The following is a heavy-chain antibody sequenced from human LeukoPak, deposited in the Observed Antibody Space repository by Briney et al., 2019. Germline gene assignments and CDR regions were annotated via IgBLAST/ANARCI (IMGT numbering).Heavy chain of an antibody. CDR3: ARIRDYYGSGSYSYYFDY. J-gene: IGHJ4*02. D-gene: IGHD3-10*01. V-gene: IGHV1-18*01. Sequence: GASVKVSCKASGYAFTSYAMHWVRQAPGQRLEWMGWISAYNGNTNYAQKLQGRVTMTTDTSTSTAYMELRSLRSDDTAVYYCARIRDYYGSGSYSYYFDYWGQGTLVTVSS. CDR1: GYAFTSYA. CDR2: ISAYNGNT.